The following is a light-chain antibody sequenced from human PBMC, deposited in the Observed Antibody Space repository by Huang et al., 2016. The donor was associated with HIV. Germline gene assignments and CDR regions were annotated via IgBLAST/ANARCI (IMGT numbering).Light chain of an antibody. CDR2: DAS. CDR3: QQFNHYPLT. J-gene: IGKJ4*01. CDR1: QCISNT. V-gene: IGKV1D-13*01. Sequence: QLTQSPSSLSASVGDRVTITCRASQCISNTLAVYQQKPGKAPKLLIYDASSLQTGAPSMFSCSGSGTDFTLTISILQPEDCATYYCQQFNHYPLTFGGGTKVEIE.